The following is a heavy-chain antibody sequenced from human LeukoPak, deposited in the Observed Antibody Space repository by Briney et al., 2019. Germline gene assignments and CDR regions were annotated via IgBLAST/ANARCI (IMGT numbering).Heavy chain of an antibody. CDR3: AKDLGGSSWYY. J-gene: IGHJ4*02. CDR1: GFTFSSYS. D-gene: IGHD6-13*01. V-gene: IGHV3-21*04. CDR2: ISSSSSYI. Sequence: GGSLRLSCAASGFTFSSYSMNWVRQAPGKGLEWVSSISSSSSYIYYADSVKGRFTISRDNSKNTLYLQMNSLRAEGTAVYYCAKDLGGSSWYYWGQGTLVTVSS.